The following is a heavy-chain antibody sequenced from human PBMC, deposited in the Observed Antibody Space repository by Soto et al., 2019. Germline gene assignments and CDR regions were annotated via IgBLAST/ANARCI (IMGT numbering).Heavy chain of an antibody. V-gene: IGHV1-18*04. J-gene: IGHJ5*02. Sequence: ASVKGSCKASGYSFSSYTINWVRQAPGQGLEWLGWIRAYNGNTKYVEKLKGRVTMTTDTSTSTAYMELRNLRSDDTAVYYCARGRAGHCAGGKCNRWWDPWGQGTLVTVS. D-gene: IGHD2-21*01. CDR2: IRAYNGNT. CDR1: GYSFSSYT. CDR3: ARGRAGHCAGGKCNRWWDP.